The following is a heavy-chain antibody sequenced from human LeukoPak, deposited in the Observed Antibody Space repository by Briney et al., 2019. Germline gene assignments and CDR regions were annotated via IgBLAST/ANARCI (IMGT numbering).Heavy chain of an antibody. D-gene: IGHD5-24*01. CDR2: ISWDGGST. CDR3: ARDKEMATEENWFVP. V-gene: IGHV3-43*01. CDR1: GFTFDDYT. Sequence: GGSLRLSCAASGFTFDDYTMHWVRQAPGKGLEWVSLISWDGGSTYYADSVKGRFTISRDNSKNSLYLQMNSLRTEDTAVYYCARDKEMATEENWFVPWGQGTLVTVSS. J-gene: IGHJ5*02.